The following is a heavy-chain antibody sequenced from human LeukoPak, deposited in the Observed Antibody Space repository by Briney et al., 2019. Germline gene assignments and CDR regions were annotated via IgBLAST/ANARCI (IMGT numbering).Heavy chain of an antibody. J-gene: IGHJ4*02. CDR2: ISDSGSST. Sequence: GGSLRLSCAASGFTFSSYAMSWVRPAPGKGLEWVSAISDSGSSTYYADSVKGRFTISRDNSKSTLCLQMNSLRAEDTAVYYCAKQLGYCSDGSCYFPYWGQGTLVTVSS. CDR1: GFTFSSYA. CDR3: AKQLGYCSDGSCYFPY. D-gene: IGHD2-15*01. V-gene: IGHV3-23*01.